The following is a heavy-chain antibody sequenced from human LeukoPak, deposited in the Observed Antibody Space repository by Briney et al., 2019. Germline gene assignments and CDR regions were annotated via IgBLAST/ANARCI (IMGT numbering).Heavy chain of an antibody. J-gene: IGHJ4*02. CDR3: ASGGGSGGAHDY. CDR1: GFTFSSYS. Sequence: GGSLRLSCAASGFTFSSYSMNWVRQAPGKGLEWVSAISSSSSYIYYADSVKGRFTISRDNAKNSLYLQMNSLRAEDTAVYYCASGGGSGGAHDYWGQGTLVTASS. V-gene: IGHV3-21*01. CDR2: ISSSSSYI. D-gene: IGHD3-10*01.